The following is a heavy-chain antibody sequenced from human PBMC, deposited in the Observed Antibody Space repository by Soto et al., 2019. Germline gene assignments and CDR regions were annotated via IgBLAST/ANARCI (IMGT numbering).Heavy chain of an antibody. D-gene: IGHD6-13*01. CDR2: IYYSGST. Sequence: SATLSLTCPVSGGSISSYYWSWIRPPPGKGLEWIGYIYYSGSTNYNPSLKSRVTISVDTSKNQFSLKLSSVTAADTAVYYCAAHTGYSSSWYVYWGQGTLVTVSS. J-gene: IGHJ4*02. CDR1: GGSISSYY. V-gene: IGHV4-59*01. CDR3: AAHTGYSSSWYVY.